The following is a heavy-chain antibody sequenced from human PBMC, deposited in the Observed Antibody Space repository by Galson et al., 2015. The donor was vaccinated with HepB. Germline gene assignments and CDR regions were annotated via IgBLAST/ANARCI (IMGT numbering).Heavy chain of an antibody. CDR2: ISYDGSNK. CDR3: ANGNPTVGASQGGLDAFDI. V-gene: IGHV3-30*18. Sequence: SLRLSCAVSGFTFSNYGMHWVRQAPGRGLEWVAVISYDGSNKYYADSVKGRFTISRDNSKNTLYLQMNSLRAEDTAVYYCANGNPTVGASQGGLDAFDIWGQGTMVTVSS. J-gene: IGHJ3*02. D-gene: IGHD1-26*01. CDR1: GFTFSNYG.